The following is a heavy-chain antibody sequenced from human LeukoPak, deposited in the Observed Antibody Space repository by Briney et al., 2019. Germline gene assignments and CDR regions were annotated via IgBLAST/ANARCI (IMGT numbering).Heavy chain of an antibody. CDR1: GYTFTNYG. V-gene: IGHV1-18*01. Sequence: ASVKVSCKASGYTFTNYGITWVRQAPGQGLEWMGWISAYNGNTNFAQKLQGRVTMTTDTSTSTAYMELRSLRSDDTSVYYCARFINSSGWQNYYYYMDVWGKGTTVTVSS. CDR3: ARFINSSGWQNYYYYMDV. D-gene: IGHD6-19*01. CDR2: ISAYNGNT. J-gene: IGHJ6*03.